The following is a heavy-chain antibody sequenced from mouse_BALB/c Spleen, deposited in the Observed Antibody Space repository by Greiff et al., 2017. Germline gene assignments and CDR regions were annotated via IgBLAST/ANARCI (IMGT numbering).Heavy chain of an antibody. Sequence: VQLQQPGAELVKPGASVKLSCKASGYTFPSYWMHWVKQRPGQGLEWIGEINPSNGRTNYNEKFKGKATLTVDKSSSTAYMQLSSLTSEDSAVYYCARLYYDYEFAYWGQGTLVTVSA. J-gene: IGHJ3*01. V-gene: IGHV1S81*02. CDR1: GYTFPSYW. CDR2: INPSNGRT. CDR3: ARLYYDYEFAY. D-gene: IGHD2-4*01.